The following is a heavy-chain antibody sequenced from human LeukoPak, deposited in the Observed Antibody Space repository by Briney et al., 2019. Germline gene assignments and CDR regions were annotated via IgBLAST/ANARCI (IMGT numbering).Heavy chain of an antibody. Sequence: SETLSLTCTASGGTISRHYCSWMRQPPGKGLEWIGYIYYSWRTNYNPSLKSRVTISVDTSKNQFSLKLSSVTAADTAVYYCARGDYSSSSLYYYYYMDVWGKGTTVTVSS. V-gene: IGHV4-59*11. CDR2: IYYSWRT. CDR1: GGTISRHY. D-gene: IGHD6-6*01. J-gene: IGHJ6*03. CDR3: ARGDYSSSSLYYYYYMDV.